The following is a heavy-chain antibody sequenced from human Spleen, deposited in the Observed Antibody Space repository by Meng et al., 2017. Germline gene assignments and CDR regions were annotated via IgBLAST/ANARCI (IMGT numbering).Heavy chain of an antibody. CDR1: GGSFSGYY. V-gene: IGHV4-34*01. J-gene: IGHJ6*02. Sequence: SETLSLTCAVYGGSFSGYYWSWIRQPPGKRLEWIGEINHSGSTNYNPSLKSRVTISVDTSKNQFSLKLSSVTAADTAVYYCARVYYGSGSYLGDVNADYYYGMDVWGQGTTVTVSS. CDR2: INHSGST. CDR3: ARVYYGSGSYLGDVNADYYYGMDV. D-gene: IGHD3-10*01.